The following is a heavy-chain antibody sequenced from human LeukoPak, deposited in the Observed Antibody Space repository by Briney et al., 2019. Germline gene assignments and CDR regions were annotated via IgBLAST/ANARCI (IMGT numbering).Heavy chain of an antibody. J-gene: IGHJ4*02. CDR3: ARERDSSGYFDS. V-gene: IGHV3-23*01. CDR2: INGGGGST. D-gene: IGHD3-22*01. CDR1: GFTFSSYA. Sequence: GGSLRLSCGASGFTFSSYAMNWVRQAPGKGLEWVSAINGGGGSTYYADSVKGRFTISRDNSKNTLYLQMNSLRAEDTAVYYCARERDSSGYFDSWGQGTLVTVSS.